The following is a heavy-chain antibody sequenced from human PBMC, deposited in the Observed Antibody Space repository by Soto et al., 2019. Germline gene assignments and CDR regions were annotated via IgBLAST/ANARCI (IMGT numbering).Heavy chain of an antibody. CDR3: ARGGYDWYFDL. CDR1: GYTFNSYY. Sequence: QVQLVQSGAEVKKPGASVKVSCKASGYTFNSYYIHWVRQAPGQGLEWMGIFNPSGGSTNYPQKLQGRVTLTRDTSTSTVYMEPSSLRSEDTAIYYCARGGYDWYFDLWGRGTLVTVSS. V-gene: IGHV1-46*02. D-gene: IGHD5-18*01. J-gene: IGHJ2*01. CDR2: FNPSGGST.